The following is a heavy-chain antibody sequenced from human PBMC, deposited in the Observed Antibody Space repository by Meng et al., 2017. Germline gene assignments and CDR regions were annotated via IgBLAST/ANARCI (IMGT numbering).Heavy chain of an antibody. CDR2: AYYRSKWYH. Sequence: QQQPAAAGLVQPWQTISRLCAISGDCVSSNSAAWNWIRQSPSRGLEWLGRAYYRSKWYHDYAESVKSRISIDTDTSKNQFSLQLRSVTPEDSAVYYCARGSYSFDSWGQRTLVTVSS. CDR3: ARGSYSFDS. CDR1: GDCVSSNSAA. V-gene: IGHV6-1*01. D-gene: IGHD1-26*01. J-gene: IGHJ4*02.